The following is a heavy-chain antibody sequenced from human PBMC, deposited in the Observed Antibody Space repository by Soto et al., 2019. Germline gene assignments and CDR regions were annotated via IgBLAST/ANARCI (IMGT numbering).Heavy chain of an antibody. J-gene: IGHJ4*02. Sequence: SETLSLTCTVSGGSISTYYWGWIRQPPGKRLEWIGYIYYSGSTNYNPSPKSRVTISVDTSKNQFSLQLSSVTAADTAVYYCVRGFYDTRGYYAPFDSWGQGTLVTVSS. CDR3: VRGFYDTRGYYAPFDS. CDR2: IYYSGST. D-gene: IGHD3-22*01. CDR1: GGSISTYY. V-gene: IGHV4-59*12.